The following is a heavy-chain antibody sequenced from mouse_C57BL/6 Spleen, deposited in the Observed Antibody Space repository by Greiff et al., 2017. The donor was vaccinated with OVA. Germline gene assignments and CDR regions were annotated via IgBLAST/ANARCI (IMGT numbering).Heavy chain of an antibody. Sequence: EVHLVESGPGLVKPSQSLSLTCSVTGYSITSGYYWNWIRQFPGNKLEWMGYISYDGSNNYNPSLKNRISITRDTSKNQFFLKLNSVTTEDTATYYCARELFDYWGQGTTLTVSS. V-gene: IGHV3-6*01. CDR3: ARELFDY. J-gene: IGHJ2*01. CDR1: GYSITSGYY. CDR2: ISYDGSN.